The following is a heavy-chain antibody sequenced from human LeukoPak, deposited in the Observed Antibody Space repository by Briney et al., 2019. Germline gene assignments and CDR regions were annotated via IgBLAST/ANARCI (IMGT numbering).Heavy chain of an antibody. CDR2: IWYDGSNK. CDR1: GITFRNYG. D-gene: IGHD2-15*01. CDR3: AKLLGYCSGGSCATWDY. Sequence: PGGSLRLSCAASGITFRNYGMHWVRQAPGKGLEWVAFIWYDGSNKYYADSVKGRFTISRDNSKNTLYLQMNSLRAEDTAVYYCAKLLGYCSGGSCATWDYWGQGTLVTVSS. J-gene: IGHJ4*02. V-gene: IGHV3-30*02.